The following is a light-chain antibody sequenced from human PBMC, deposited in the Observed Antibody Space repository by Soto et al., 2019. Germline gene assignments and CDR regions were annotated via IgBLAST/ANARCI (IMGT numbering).Light chain of an antibody. CDR1: QSISTW. V-gene: IGKV1-5*01. CDR2: DAS. Sequence: DIQMTQSPSTLSASVGDRVTITCRASQSISTWLAWYQQKPGKAPKLLIFDASSLESGVPSRFSGSGSGTEFTLTISSLQPDDFATYYCQQYNSYSLTFGGGTKVEIK. J-gene: IGKJ4*01. CDR3: QQYNSYSLT.